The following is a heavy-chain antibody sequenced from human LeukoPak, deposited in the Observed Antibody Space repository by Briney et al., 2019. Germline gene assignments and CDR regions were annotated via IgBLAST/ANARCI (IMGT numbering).Heavy chain of an antibody. CDR2: ISGSGGST. J-gene: IGHJ4*02. D-gene: IGHD3-10*01. Sequence: GGSLRLSCAASGFTFSSYAMSWVRQAPGKGLEWVSGISGSGGSTYYADSVKGRFTISRDNSKNTLYLQMNSLGAEDTAVYYCAKSSGSGRCPLDYWGQGTLVTVSS. CDR3: AKSSGSGRCPLDY. V-gene: IGHV3-23*01. CDR1: GFTFSSYA.